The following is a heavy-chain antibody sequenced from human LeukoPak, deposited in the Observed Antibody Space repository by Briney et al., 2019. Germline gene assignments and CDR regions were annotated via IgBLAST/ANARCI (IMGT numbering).Heavy chain of an antibody. Sequence: GGSLRLSCAASGFTFSGYYMTWIRQAPGKGLEWVSYISGDGNTIDYADAVEGRFTISRDNAKNSLYLQMNSLRAEDTALYYCARGGAQGMDVWGQGTTVTVS. V-gene: IGHV3-11*01. CDR1: GFTFSGYY. CDR3: ARGGAQGMDV. CDR2: ISGDGNTI. D-gene: IGHD1-26*01. J-gene: IGHJ6*02.